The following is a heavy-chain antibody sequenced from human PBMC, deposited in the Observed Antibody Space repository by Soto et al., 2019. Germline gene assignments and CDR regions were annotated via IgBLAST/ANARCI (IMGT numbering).Heavy chain of an antibody. CDR1: GGSFSGYY. CDR2: INHSGST. V-gene: IGHV4-34*01. CDR3: ARGGSGAHYYYYYGMDV. D-gene: IGHD3-10*01. Sequence: PSETLSLTCAVYGGSFSGYYWSWIRQPPGKGLEWIGEINHSGSTNYNPSLKSRVTISVDTSKNQLSLKLSSVTAADTAVYYCARGGSGAHYYYYYGMDVWGQGTTVTVS. J-gene: IGHJ6*02.